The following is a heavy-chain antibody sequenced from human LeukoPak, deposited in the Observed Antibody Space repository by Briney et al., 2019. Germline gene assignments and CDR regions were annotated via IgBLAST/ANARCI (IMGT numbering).Heavy chain of an antibody. CDR1: GFTFSSYG. J-gene: IGHJ6*03. CDR3: GRSRRINASLYYYMDV. Sequence: PGGSLRLSCAASGFTFSSYGMHWVRQAPGKGLEWVAFIRDDGSNKYYADSVKGRFTISRDNSKKTVYLLMNSLRTEDTAVYYCGRSRRINASLYYYMDVWGKGTTVTVSS. V-gene: IGHV3-30*02. CDR2: IRDDGSNK. D-gene: IGHD2-15*01.